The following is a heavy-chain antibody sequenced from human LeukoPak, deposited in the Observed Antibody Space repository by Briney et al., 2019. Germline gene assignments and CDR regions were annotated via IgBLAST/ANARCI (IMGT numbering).Heavy chain of an antibody. J-gene: IGHJ4*02. V-gene: IGHV4-34*01. CDR1: GGSFSGYY. CDR3: ARSQRYYFDY. CDR2: INHSGST. D-gene: IGHD5-24*01. Sequence: PSETLSLTCAVYGGSFSGYYWSWIRQPPGKGLEWIGEINHSGSTNYNPSLKSRVTISVDTSKNQFSLKLSSVTAADTAVYYCARSQRYYFDYWGQGTLVTVSS.